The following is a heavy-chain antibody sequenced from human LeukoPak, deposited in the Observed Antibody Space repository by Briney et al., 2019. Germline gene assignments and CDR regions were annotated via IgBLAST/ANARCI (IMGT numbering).Heavy chain of an antibody. J-gene: IGHJ4*02. V-gene: IGHV4-59*08. CDR1: GGSISSYY. D-gene: IGHD3-10*01. CDR2: IYYSGST. CDR3: ARLFSGSHETNFDY. Sequence: SETLSLTCTVSGGSISSYYWSWIRQPPGKGLEWIGYIYYSGSTNYNPSLKSRVTISVDTSKNQFPLKLSSVTAADTAVYYCARLFSGSHETNFDYWGQGTLVTVSS.